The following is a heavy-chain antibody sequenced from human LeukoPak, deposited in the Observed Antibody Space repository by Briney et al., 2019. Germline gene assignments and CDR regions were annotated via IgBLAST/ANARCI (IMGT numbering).Heavy chain of an antibody. J-gene: IGHJ4*02. Sequence: SETLSLTCTVSGGSISSSSYDLGWIRQPPGKGLEWIGSIYYSGSTYYNPSLKSRVTISVDTSKNQFSLKLSSVTAADTAVYYCARHGVIGAAAGFDYWGQGTLVTVSS. V-gene: IGHV4-39*01. CDR1: GGSISSSSYD. CDR3: ARHGVIGAAAGFDY. CDR2: IYYSGST. D-gene: IGHD6-13*01.